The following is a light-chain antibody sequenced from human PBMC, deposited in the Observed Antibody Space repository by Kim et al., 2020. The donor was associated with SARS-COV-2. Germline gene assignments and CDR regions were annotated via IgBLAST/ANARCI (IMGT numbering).Light chain of an antibody. J-gene: IGKJ4*01. CDR1: QGISSY. V-gene: IGKV3-11*01. Sequence: EIVLTQSPATLSLSPGERATLSCRASQGISSYLAWYQQKPGQAPRLLIYDASNRATGIPARFSGSGSGTDFTLTISSLEPEDFAVYYCQQRTSWPTFTFGGGTKVDIK. CDR3: QQRTSWPTFT. CDR2: DAS.